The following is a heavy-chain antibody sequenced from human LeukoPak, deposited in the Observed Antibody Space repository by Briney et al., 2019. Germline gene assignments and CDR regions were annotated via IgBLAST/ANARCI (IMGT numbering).Heavy chain of an antibody. CDR1: GFTFSSYS. Sequence: GGSLRLSCAASGFTFSSYSMNWVRQAPGKGLEWVPSISSSSSYIYYADSVKGRFTISRDNAKNSLYLQMNSLRAEDTAVYYCARDETTVTPFYYGMDVWGQGTTVTVSS. V-gene: IGHV3-21*01. D-gene: IGHD4-17*01. CDR2: ISSSSSYI. J-gene: IGHJ6*02. CDR3: ARDETTVTPFYYGMDV.